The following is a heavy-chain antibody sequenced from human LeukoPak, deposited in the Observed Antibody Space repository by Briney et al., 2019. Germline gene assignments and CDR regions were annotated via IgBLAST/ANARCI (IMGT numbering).Heavy chain of an antibody. CDR3: ARGVLDVTYYYYYYMDV. J-gene: IGHJ6*03. D-gene: IGHD4/OR15-4a*01. CDR2: ITAYNGNT. CDR1: GGTFSSYA. Sequence: ASVKVSCKASGGTFSSYAISWVRQAPGQGLEWMGWITAYNGNTKYAQKFQGRVTMTTDTSTSTAYMELRSLRSDDTAVYYCARGVLDVTYYYYYYMDVWGKGTTVTVSS. V-gene: IGHV1-18*01.